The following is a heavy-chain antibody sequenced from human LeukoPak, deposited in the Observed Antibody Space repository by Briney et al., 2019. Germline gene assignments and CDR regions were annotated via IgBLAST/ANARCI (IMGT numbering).Heavy chain of an antibody. J-gene: IGHJ5*02. D-gene: IGHD5/OR15-5a*01. CDR3: ARRSTTRRFDP. V-gene: IGHV1-18*04. Sequence: ASVKVSCKASGYTFTGYYMHWVRQAPGQGLEWMGWISAYNGNTNYAQKLQGRVTMTTDTSTSTAYMELRSLRSDDTAVYYCARRSTTRRFDPWGQGTLVTVSS. CDR1: GYTFTGYY. CDR2: ISAYNGNT.